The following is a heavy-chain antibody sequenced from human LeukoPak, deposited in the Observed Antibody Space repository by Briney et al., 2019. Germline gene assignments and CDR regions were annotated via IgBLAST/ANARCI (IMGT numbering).Heavy chain of an antibody. CDR3: ATITGSPDY. V-gene: IGHV3-30*02. Sequence: SGGSLRLSCAASGFTINKYGVHWLRQAPGKGLEWVALISHDGENKFYADSVRGRFTISRDNSRNTVYLQMGSLRAEDTSLYYCATITGSPDYWGQGSLVTVSS. CDR1: GFTINKYG. D-gene: IGHD1-20*01. J-gene: IGHJ4*02. CDR2: ISHDGENK.